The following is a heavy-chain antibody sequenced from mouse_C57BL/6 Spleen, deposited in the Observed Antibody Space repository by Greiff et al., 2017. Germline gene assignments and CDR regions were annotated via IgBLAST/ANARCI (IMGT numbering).Heavy chain of an antibody. D-gene: IGHD2-5*01. CDR3: ARLYYSNLDY. J-gene: IGHJ2*01. Sequence: EVKLMESEGGLVQPGSSMKLSCTASGFTFSDYYMAWVRQVPEKGLEWVANINYDGSSTYYLDSLKSRFIISRDNAKNILYLQMSSLKSEDTATYYCARLYYSNLDYWGQGTTLTVSS. CDR1: GFTFSDYY. V-gene: IGHV5-16*01. CDR2: INYDGSST.